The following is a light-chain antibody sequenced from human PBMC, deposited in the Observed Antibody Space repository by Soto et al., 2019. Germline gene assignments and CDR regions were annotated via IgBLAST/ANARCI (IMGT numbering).Light chain of an antibody. V-gene: IGKV1-27*01. CDR2: AAS. CDR1: QAITNY. CDR3: QKYNRAPET. Sequence: DIQMTQSTSSLSASVGDRVTITCRASQAITNYLAWYQQKPGKVPKLLIYAASTLQSGVPSRFSGSGSGTDFTLPISSLQPEDVATYYYQKYNRAPETFGKGTKVEIK. J-gene: IGKJ1*01.